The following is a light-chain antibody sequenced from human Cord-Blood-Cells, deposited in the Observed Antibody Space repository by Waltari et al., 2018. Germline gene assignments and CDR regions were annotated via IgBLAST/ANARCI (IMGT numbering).Light chain of an antibody. Sequence: QSALPQPASVSGSPGQSITISCPGTRSDVGSYNLFSWYQQHPGKAPKLMIYEGSKRPSGVSNRFSGSKSGNTASLTISGLQAEDEADYYCCSYAGSSTWVFGGGTKLTVL. J-gene: IGLJ3*02. CDR3: CSYAGSSTWV. V-gene: IGLV2-23*01. CDR1: RSDVGSYNL. CDR2: EGS.